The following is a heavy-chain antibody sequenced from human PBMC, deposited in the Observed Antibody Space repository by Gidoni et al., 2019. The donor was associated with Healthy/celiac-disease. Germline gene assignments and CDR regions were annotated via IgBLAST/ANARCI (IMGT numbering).Heavy chain of an antibody. CDR2: ISWNSGSI. J-gene: IGHJ4*02. D-gene: IGHD3-22*01. CDR3: AKAATYYYDSDPLDY. V-gene: IGHV3-9*01. CDR1: GFTFDDYA. Sequence: EVQLVESGGGVVQPGRSLRLSCAASGFTFDDYAMHWVRQAPGKGLEWVSGISWNSGSIGYADSVKGRFTISRDNAKNSLYLQMNSLRAEDTALYYCAKAATYYYDSDPLDYWGQGTLVTVSS.